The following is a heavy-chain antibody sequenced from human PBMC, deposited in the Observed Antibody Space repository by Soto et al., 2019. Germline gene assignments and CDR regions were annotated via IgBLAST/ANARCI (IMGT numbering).Heavy chain of an antibody. J-gene: IGHJ6*02. D-gene: IGHD3-16*01. CDR3: ARGNPFNYAGFDV. Sequence: QAHLEQSGAELKRPGAAVKVSCKASGYTLSDFDINWLRKASGQGPAWMGWMNAKSGDTFFPQRFRGKFNMTSDTSLSTAYMEVGSLTSHDTAIYYCARGNPFNYAGFDVCGQGTTVAGSS. V-gene: IGHV1-8*01. CDR1: GYTLSDFD. CDR2: MNAKSGDT.